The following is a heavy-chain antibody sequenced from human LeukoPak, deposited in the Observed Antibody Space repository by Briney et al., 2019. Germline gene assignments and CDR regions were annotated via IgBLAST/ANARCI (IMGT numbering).Heavy chain of an antibody. V-gene: IGHV3-21*01. Sequence: PGGSLRLSCAASGFTFNSYAMNWVRQAPGKGLEWVSSISSSSNYIYYADSVKGRFTISRDNAETSLYLQMNSLRAEDTAVYYCARAASGYSSGGYFDLWGRGTLVTVSS. CDR1: GFTFNSYA. J-gene: IGHJ2*01. D-gene: IGHD6-19*01. CDR2: ISSSSNYI. CDR3: ARAASGYSSGGYFDL.